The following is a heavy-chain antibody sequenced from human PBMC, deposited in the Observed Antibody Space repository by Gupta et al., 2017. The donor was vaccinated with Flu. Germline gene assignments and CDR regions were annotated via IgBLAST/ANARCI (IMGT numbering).Heavy chain of an antibody. CDR2: INHSGST. J-gene: IGHJ5*02. Sequence: QVQLQQWGAGLLKPSETLSLTCAVYGGSFSGYYRSWIRQPPGKGLEWIGEINHSGSTNYNPSLKSRVTISVDTSKNQFSLKLSSVTAADTAVYYCARRPTSKYCSSTSCYPWGQGTLVTVSS. CDR1: GGSFSGYY. D-gene: IGHD2-2*01. V-gene: IGHV4-34*01. CDR3: ARRPTSKYCSSTSCYP.